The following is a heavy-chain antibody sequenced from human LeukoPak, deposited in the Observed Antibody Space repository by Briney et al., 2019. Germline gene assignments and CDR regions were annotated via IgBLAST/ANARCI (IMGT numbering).Heavy chain of an antibody. CDR3: ARDPNGDYIGAFDM. CDR1: GFTFSNYA. V-gene: IGHV3-23*01. J-gene: IGHJ3*02. D-gene: IGHD4-17*01. Sequence: GGSLRLSCAASGFTFSNYAVTWVRQAPGKGLEWVSSIETIVGRTNDANLAKGRFTISRDNSKNTLYLQMNSPRAEDTATYYRARDPNGDYIGAFDMWGQGTMVTVS. CDR2: IETIVGRT.